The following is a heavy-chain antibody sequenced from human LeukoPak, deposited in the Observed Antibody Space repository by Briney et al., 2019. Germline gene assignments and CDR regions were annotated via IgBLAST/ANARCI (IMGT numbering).Heavy chain of an antibody. V-gene: IGHV3-30-3*01. D-gene: IGHD1-26*01. Sequence: GGSLRPSCAVSGFTFRNYAIHWVRQAPGKGLEWVAFISYDGSTKYYADSVKGRFTISRDNSQNTLDLQMNSLIAEDTAVYYCARDLSERYSTDYWGQGTLVTVSS. CDR1: GFTFRNYA. CDR2: ISYDGSTK. J-gene: IGHJ4*02. CDR3: ARDLSERYSTDY.